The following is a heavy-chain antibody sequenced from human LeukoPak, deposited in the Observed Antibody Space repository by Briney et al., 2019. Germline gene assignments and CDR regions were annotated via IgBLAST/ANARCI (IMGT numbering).Heavy chain of an antibody. V-gene: IGHV3-30*04. CDR2: ISYDGSNK. CDR3: ARDGSYYYGSGSWT. D-gene: IGHD3-10*01. Sequence: PGGSLRLSCAASGFTFSSYAMHWVRQAPGKGLEWVAVISYDGSNKYYADPVKGRFTISRDNSKNTLYLQMNSLRAEDTAVYYCARDGSYYYGSGSWTWGQGTLVTVSS. CDR1: GFTFSSYA. J-gene: IGHJ5*02.